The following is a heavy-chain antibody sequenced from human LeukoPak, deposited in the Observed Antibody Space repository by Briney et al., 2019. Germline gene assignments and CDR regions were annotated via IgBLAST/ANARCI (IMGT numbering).Heavy chain of an antibody. CDR3: ARGPLSTGYFDF. V-gene: IGHV4-4*07. D-gene: IGHD2-8*02. CDR1: GDFISPYY. Sequence: SETLSLTCTVSGDFISPYYWSWIRQPAGKEPEWIGRIYPSGSTNYNPSLKSRLTMSIHTSKNQFSLNLTSVTAADTAVYFCARGPLSTGYFDFWGQGALVTVSS. CDR2: IYPSGST. J-gene: IGHJ4*02.